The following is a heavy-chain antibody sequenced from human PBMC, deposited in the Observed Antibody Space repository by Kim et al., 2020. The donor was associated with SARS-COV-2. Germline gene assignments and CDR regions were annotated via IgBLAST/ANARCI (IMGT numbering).Heavy chain of an antibody. D-gene: IGHD3-10*01. CDR2: IIPIFGTA. V-gene: IGHV1-69*13. Sequence: SVKVSCKASGGTFSSYAISWVRQAPGQGLEWMGGIIPIFGTANYAQKFQGRVTITADESTSTAYMELSSLRSEDTAVYYCARGGTMVRGVIIAYYYYYGMDVWGQGTTVTVSS. CDR1: GGTFSSYA. CDR3: ARGGTMVRGVIIAYYYYYGMDV. J-gene: IGHJ6*02.